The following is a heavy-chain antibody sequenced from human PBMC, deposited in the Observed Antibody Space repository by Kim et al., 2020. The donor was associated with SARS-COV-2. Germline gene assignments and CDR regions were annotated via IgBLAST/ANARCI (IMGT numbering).Heavy chain of an antibody. V-gene: IGHV4-30-4*01. CDR2: IYYSGST. CDR3: AREGYCSSTSCHTGWFDP. J-gene: IGHJ5*02. CDR1: GGSISSGDYY. D-gene: IGHD2-2*02. Sequence: SETLSLTCTVSGGSISSGDYYWSWIRQPPGKGLEWIGYIYYSGSTYYNPSLKSRVTISVDTSKNQFSLKLSSVTAADTAVYYCAREGYCSSTSCHTGWFDPWGQGTLVTVSS.